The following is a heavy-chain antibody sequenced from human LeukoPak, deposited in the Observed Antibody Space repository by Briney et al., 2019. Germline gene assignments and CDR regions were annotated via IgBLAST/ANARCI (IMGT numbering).Heavy chain of an antibody. CDR2: ISSSSSTI. CDR1: GFTFSSHS. D-gene: IGHD6-19*01. CDR3: AKQWLPTGTYYFDY. Sequence: GGSLRLSCAASGFTFSSHSMNWVRQAPGKGLEWVSYISSSSSTIYYADSVKGRFTISRDNSKNTLYLQMNGLRAEDTAVYYCAKQWLPTGTYYFDYWGQGTLVTVSS. V-gene: IGHV3-48*01. J-gene: IGHJ4*02.